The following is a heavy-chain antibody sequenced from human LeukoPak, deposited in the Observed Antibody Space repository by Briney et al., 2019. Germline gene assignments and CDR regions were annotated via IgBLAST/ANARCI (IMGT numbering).Heavy chain of an antibody. CDR3: AKNRGGSCYSDLTY. V-gene: IGHV4-38-2*02. J-gene: IGHJ4*02. D-gene: IGHD2-15*01. CDR1: GYSISSGYY. CDR2: IYHSGST. Sequence: PSETLSLTCTVSGYSISSGYYWGWIRQPPGKGLEWIGSIYHSGSTYYTPSLKNRVSISVDTSKNQFSLKLSSVTAADTAVYYCAKNRGGSCYSDLTYWGQGTLVTVSS.